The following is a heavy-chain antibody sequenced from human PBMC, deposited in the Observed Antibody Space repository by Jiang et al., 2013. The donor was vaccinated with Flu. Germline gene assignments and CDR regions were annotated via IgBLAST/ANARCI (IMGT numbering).Heavy chain of an antibody. V-gene: IGHV4-39*01. D-gene: IGHD6-13*01. CDR1: GDSISSSGYY. CDR2: IHYTGST. CDR3: ARHIRGIAAAVGENWFDP. J-gene: IGHJ5*02. Sequence: GLVKPSETLSLTCTVSGDSISSSGYYWGWIRQPPGKGLEWIGYIHYTGSTSYNPSLKSRVTISVDTSKNQFSLKLSSVTAADTAVYYCARHIRGIAAAVGENWFDPWGQGTLVTVSS.